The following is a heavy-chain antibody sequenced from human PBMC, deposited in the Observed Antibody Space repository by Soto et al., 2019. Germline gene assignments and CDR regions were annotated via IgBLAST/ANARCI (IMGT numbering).Heavy chain of an antibody. D-gene: IGHD2-2*01. CDR3: AGQGGYCTTTSCYDV. CDR1: RGSISSYY. Sequence: SETLSLTCTVSRGSISSYYWTWIRQPPGKGLEWIGYIYYSGSTNYNPSLKSRVTISVDTSKNQFSLNLSSVTATDTAVYYCAGQGGYCTTTSCYDVWGQGTLVTVSS. CDR2: IYYSGST. V-gene: IGHV4-59*08. J-gene: IGHJ4*02.